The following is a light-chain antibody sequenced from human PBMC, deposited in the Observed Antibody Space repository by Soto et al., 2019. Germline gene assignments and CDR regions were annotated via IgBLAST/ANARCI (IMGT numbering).Light chain of an antibody. Sequence: EILLTQSPGTLSLSPGERATLSCRASQSVSSNLAWYQQKPGQAPRLLIYGASTRATGIPARFSGSGSGTEFTLTISSLKSQDFAVYYCQQYNSWPTWTFGQGTKVDIK. CDR1: QSVSSN. J-gene: IGKJ1*01. CDR2: GAS. V-gene: IGKV3-15*01. CDR3: QQYNSWPTWT.